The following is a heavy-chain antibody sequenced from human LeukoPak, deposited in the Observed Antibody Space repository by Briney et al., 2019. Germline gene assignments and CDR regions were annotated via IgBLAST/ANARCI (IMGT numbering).Heavy chain of an antibody. V-gene: IGHV3-33*01. Sequence: GGSLRLSCAASGFTFSSYGMHWVRQAPGKGLEWVAVIWYDGSNKYYADSVKGRFTISRDNSKNTLYLQMNSLRAEDTVVYYCARESGNGYSSGWYPYYYYGMDVWGQGATVTVSS. CDR1: GFTFSSYG. CDR3: ARESGNGYSSGWYPYYYYGMDV. CDR2: IWYDGSNK. J-gene: IGHJ6*02. D-gene: IGHD6-19*01.